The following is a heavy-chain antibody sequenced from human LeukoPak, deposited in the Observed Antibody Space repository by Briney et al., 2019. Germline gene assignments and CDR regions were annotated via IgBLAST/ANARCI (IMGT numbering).Heavy chain of an antibody. CDR2: ITGRGGST. CDR1: AFTFSSYA. CDR3: ARDLDY. V-gene: IGHV3-23*01. Sequence: GGSLRLSCAASAFTFSSYAMSWVRQAPGKGLEWVSAITGRGGSTYYADSVKGRFTISRDNSKDTVYLQMNSLRAEDTAVFYCARDLDYWGQGTLVTVSS. J-gene: IGHJ4*02.